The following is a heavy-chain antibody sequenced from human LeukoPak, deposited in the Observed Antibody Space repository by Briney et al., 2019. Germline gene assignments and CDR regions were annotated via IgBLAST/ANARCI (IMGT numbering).Heavy chain of an antibody. CDR1: GGSVSGTNYY. CDR2: TYYSGSS. V-gene: IGHV4-39*07. D-gene: IGHD1-26*01. CDR3: ARLRSPGDFDY. J-gene: IGHJ4*02. Sequence: SETLSLTCSVSGGSVSGTNYYWTWIRQPPEKGLEWIGTTYYSGSSYYNVSLKNRVTIAVDTSKHQFSLNLSSVTAADTAVDYCARLRSPGDFDYWGQGTLVTVSS.